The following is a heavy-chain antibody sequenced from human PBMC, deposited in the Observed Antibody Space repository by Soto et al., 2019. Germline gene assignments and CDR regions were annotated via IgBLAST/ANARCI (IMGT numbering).Heavy chain of an antibody. V-gene: IGHV4-39*01. Sequence: PSETLSLTCTVSGGSTSSSSYQWVWIRQPPGKGLDWIGNVYYNGNTYYNPSLKSRLTISVDTSNNQFSLKVKSVTAADTAVYYCARLSGSYNDRYFDYWGQGTLVTVSS. CDR3: ARLSGSYNDRYFDY. J-gene: IGHJ4*02. D-gene: IGHD1-26*01. CDR2: VYYNGNT. CDR1: GGSTSSSSYQ.